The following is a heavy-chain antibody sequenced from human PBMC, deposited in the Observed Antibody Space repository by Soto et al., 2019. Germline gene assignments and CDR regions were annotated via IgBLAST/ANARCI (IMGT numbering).Heavy chain of an antibody. Sequence: GASVKVSCKASGGTFSSYAISWVRQAPGQGLEWMGGIIPIFGTANYAQKFQGRVTITADESTSTAYMELSSLRSEDTAVYYCAGPLGTIFTKRGYYYYGMDVWGQGTTVTVSS. D-gene: IGHD3-9*01. J-gene: IGHJ6*02. CDR1: GGTFSSYA. CDR3: AGPLGTIFTKRGYYYYGMDV. CDR2: IIPIFGTA. V-gene: IGHV1-69*13.